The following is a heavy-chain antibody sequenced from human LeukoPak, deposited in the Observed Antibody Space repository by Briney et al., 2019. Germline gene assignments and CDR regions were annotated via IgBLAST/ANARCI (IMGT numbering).Heavy chain of an antibody. CDR3: ARGGGRDVYKGKLDY. J-gene: IGHJ4*02. CDR2: INHSGST. CDR1: RGTFSGYY. V-gene: IGHV4-34*01. D-gene: IGHD5-24*01. Sequence: PSETLSLTCAVYRGTFSGYYWRWIRQPPGKGLEWIGEINHSGSTSHNPSLKSRVTISVDTSKNQFSLKLSSVTATVRALYYCARGGGRDVYKGKLDYWGQGTLVTVSS.